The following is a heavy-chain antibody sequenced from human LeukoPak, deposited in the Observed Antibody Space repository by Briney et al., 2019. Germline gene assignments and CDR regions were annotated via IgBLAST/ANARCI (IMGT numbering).Heavy chain of an antibody. CDR1: GYSFTSYW. D-gene: IGHD3-9*01. CDR3: QKTEYDILTGRDDAFDI. Sequence: GESLKISCKGSGYSFTSYWIGWVRQMPGKGLDWMGIIYPGDSDTRYSPSFQGQVTISADKSISTAYLQWSSLKASDTAMYFRQKTEYDILTGRDDAFDIWGQGTMVTVSS. CDR2: IYPGDSDT. V-gene: IGHV5-51*01. J-gene: IGHJ3*02.